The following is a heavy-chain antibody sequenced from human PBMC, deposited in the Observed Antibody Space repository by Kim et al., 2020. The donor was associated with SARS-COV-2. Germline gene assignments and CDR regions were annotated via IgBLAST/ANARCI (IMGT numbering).Heavy chain of an antibody. Sequence: ASVKVSCKASGYTFTSYAMNWVRQAPGQGLEWMGWINTNTGNPTYAQGFTGRFVFSLDTSVSTAYLQISSLKAEDTAVYYCARDARLTFVLRYFETPNFDYWGQGTLVTVSS. CDR2: INTNTGNP. CDR3: ARDARLTFVLRYFETPNFDY. CDR1: GYTFTSYA. D-gene: IGHD3-9*01. V-gene: IGHV7-4-1*02. J-gene: IGHJ4*02.